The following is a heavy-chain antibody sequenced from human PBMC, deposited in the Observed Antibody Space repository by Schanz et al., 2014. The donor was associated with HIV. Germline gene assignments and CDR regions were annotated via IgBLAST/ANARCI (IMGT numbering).Heavy chain of an antibody. CDR1: GFTFSNYA. V-gene: IGHV3-30-3*01. Sequence: QVQLVESGGGVVQPGRSLRLSCAASGFTFSNYAMHWVRQAPGKGLEWVAGISYDGSTKYYADSVKGRFTVSRDNSKNTLYLQMNSLRAEDTAVYYCARVANWDYYGMDVWGRGTTVTVSS. D-gene: IGHD3-16*01. J-gene: IGHJ6*02. CDR2: ISYDGSTK. CDR3: ARVANWDYYGMDV.